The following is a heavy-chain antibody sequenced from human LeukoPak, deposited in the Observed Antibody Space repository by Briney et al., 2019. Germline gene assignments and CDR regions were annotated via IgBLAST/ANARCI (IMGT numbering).Heavy chain of an antibody. CDR2: INHSGSP. Sequence: SETLSLTCAVYGGSFSGYYWSWIRQPPGKGLEWIGEINHSGSPNYNPSLKSRVTISVDTSKNQFSLKLSSVTAADTAVYYCARENIVATIDWFDPWGQGTLVTVSS. D-gene: IGHD5-12*01. J-gene: IGHJ5*02. V-gene: IGHV4-34*01. CDR1: GGSFSGYY. CDR3: ARENIVATIDWFDP.